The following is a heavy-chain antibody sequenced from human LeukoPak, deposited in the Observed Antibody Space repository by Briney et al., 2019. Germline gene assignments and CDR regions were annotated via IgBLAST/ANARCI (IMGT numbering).Heavy chain of an antibody. V-gene: IGHV3-7*01. CDR1: GFTFSSYW. Sequence: GGSLRLSCAASGFTFSSYWMSWVRQAPGKGLEWVSNIKQDGSEKYYVDSVKGRFTISRDNAKNSLYLQMNSLRAEDTAVYYCARDAQQLEPYYYYYYMDVWGKGTTVTVSS. D-gene: IGHD6-13*01. CDR3: ARDAQQLEPYYYYYYMDV. J-gene: IGHJ6*03. CDR2: IKQDGSEK.